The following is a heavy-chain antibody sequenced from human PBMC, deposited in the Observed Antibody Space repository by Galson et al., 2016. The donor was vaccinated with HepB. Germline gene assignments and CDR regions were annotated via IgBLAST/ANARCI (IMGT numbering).Heavy chain of an antibody. CDR1: GFSISDYA. V-gene: IGHV3-23*01. CDR3: AKSLYGGMDY. J-gene: IGHJ4*01. CDR2: INVNGETT. D-gene: IGHD2-8*01. Sequence: SLRLSCAASGFSISDYAMRWVRQAPGKGLEWVSSINVNGETTYYADSVKGRFTISRDNSRNTLYLQMNSLRGEDTAVYYCAKSLYGGMDYWGQGTLVTVSS.